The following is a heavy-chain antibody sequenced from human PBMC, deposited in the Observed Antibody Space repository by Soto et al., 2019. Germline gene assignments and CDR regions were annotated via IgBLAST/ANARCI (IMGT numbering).Heavy chain of an antibody. V-gene: IGHV1-69*02. CDR2: IIPILGIA. Sequence: QVQLVQSGAEVKKPGSSVKVSCKASGGTFSSYTISWVRQAPGQGLEWMGRIIPILGIANYAQKFQGRVTITADKSTSTAYMELSSLRSEYTAVYYCARTEYSGYDENNWFDPWGQGSLVTASS. D-gene: IGHD5-12*01. CDR3: ARTEYSGYDENNWFDP. CDR1: GGTFSSYT. J-gene: IGHJ5*02.